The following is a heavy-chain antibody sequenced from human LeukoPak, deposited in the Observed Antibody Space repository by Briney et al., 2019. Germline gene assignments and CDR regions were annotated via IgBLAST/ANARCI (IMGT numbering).Heavy chain of an antibody. Sequence: GGSLRLSCAASGFTFSSNAMNWVRQAPGKGLEWVSAITGSGGTTCYADSVRGRFTISRDNSKNTLYLQMNSLRAEDTAIYYCAKSRSEVVVAAANYWGQGTLITVSS. CDR3: AKSRSEVVVAAANY. CDR1: GFTFSSNA. V-gene: IGHV3-23*01. J-gene: IGHJ4*02. D-gene: IGHD2-15*01. CDR2: ITGSGGTT.